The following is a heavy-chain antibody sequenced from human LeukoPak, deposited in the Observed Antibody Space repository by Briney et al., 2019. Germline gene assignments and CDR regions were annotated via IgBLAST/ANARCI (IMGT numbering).Heavy chain of an antibody. Sequence: GGSLRLSCAASGFTFNDYAMHWVRQAPGKGLEWVSGISWNSGSIGYADSVKGRFTISRDNAKNSLYLQMNSLRAEDTALYYCAKNYYDSSGSRYFDLWGRGTLVTVSS. CDR2: ISWNSGSI. CDR3: AKNYYDSSGSRYFDL. CDR1: GFTFNDYA. V-gene: IGHV3-9*01. J-gene: IGHJ2*01. D-gene: IGHD3-22*01.